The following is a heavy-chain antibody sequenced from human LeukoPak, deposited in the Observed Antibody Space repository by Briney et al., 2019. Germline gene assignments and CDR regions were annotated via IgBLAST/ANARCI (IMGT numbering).Heavy chain of an antibody. CDR3: ARDRMGIPDY. CDR2: INPNSGGS. V-gene: IGHV1-2*02. Sequence: ASVKVSCKASGYTFTSYGISWVRQAPGQGLEWMGWINPNSGGSNYAQKFRGRVTMTRDTSISTAYMELSRLRSDDTAVYYCARDRMGIPDYWGQGTLVTVSS. J-gene: IGHJ4*02. D-gene: IGHD7-27*01. CDR1: GYTFTSYG.